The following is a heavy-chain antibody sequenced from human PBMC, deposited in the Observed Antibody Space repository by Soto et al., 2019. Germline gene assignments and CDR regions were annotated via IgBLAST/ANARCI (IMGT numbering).Heavy chain of an antibody. Sequence: SSETLSLTCTVSGGSISSSSYYWGWIRQPPGKGLEWIGSIYYSGSTYYNSSIKSRVTIAVDTSKNQFSLKLSSVTAADTAVYYCARSNRVIDNWFDPWGQGTQVTVSS. CDR2: IYYSGST. D-gene: IGHD3-16*02. CDR1: GGSISSSSYY. CDR3: ARSNRVIDNWFDP. J-gene: IGHJ5*02. V-gene: IGHV4-39*01.